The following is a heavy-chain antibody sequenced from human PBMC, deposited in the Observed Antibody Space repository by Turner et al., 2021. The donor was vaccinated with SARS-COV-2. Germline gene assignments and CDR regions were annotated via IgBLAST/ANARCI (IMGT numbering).Heavy chain of an antibody. CDR1: GGYIRSNY. J-gene: IGHJ4*02. CDR2: IYDSGST. CDR3: ARTYYDFWSGYYGTPGYFDY. Sequence: QVRLQESGPGLVKPSETLSLTCTVSGGYIRSNYWTWIRQPPGKGLEWIGYIYDSGSTNYNPSLKSRVTISVDTSKNQFSLKLSSVTAADTAVYYCARTYYDFWSGYYGTPGYFDYWGQGTLVTVSS. V-gene: IGHV4-4*09. D-gene: IGHD3-3*01.